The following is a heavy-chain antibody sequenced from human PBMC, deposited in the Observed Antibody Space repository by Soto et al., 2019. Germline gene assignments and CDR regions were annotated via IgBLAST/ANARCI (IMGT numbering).Heavy chain of an antibody. CDR1: GDSVSNNSTA. Sequence: SQTLSLTCAISGDSVSNNSTAWNWIRQSPSRGLEWLGRTYYRSKWYNNYAVSVKSRVIINLDTSKNQFSLQLNSVTPEDTAVYYCARERYGDYGRGTFDIWGQGTMVTVSS. V-gene: IGHV6-1*01. CDR2: TYYRSKWYN. J-gene: IGHJ3*02. CDR3: ARERYGDYGRGTFDI. D-gene: IGHD4-17*01.